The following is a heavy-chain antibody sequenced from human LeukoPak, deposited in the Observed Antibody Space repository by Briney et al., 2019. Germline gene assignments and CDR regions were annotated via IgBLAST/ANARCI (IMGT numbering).Heavy chain of an antibody. V-gene: IGHV3-21*01. CDR1: GFTFSSYS. J-gene: IGHJ3*02. D-gene: IGHD2-15*01. CDR3: AREYCSGASCYSDAFDI. CDR2: ISSSSSYI. Sequence: GGSLRLSCAASGFTFSSYSMNWVRQAPGKGLEWVSSISSSSSYIYYADSVKGRFTISRDNAKNSLYLQMNSLRAEDTAVYYCAREYCSGASCYSDAFDIWGQGTMVTVSS.